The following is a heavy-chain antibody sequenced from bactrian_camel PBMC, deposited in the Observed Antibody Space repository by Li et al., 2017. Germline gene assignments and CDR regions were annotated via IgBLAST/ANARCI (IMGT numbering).Heavy chain of an antibody. CDR3: AAGFNGRKCLRSRPFADVDY. CDR2: IYTVGSVT. Sequence: VQLVESGGGSVQAGGSLRLSCTASGYTREAYDMGWFRQRPGNAREGVAALRIYTVGSVTYYADSVKGRFTISRDAAKNTLYLQMNSLTPEDTAMYYCAAGFNGRKCLRSRPFADVDYQGQGTQVTVS. CDR1: GYTREAYD. J-gene: IGHJ4*01. V-gene: IGHV3S32*01.